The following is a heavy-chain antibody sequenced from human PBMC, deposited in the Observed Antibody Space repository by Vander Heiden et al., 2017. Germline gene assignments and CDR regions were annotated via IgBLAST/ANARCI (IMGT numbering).Heavy chain of an antibody. CDR3: ARGEYVVATIDFDY. D-gene: IGHD2-15*01. J-gene: IGHJ4*02. Sequence: EVQLLESGGGLEPPVGSLRASCAGSGSTSSSYAMSWVRQAPGKGLEWVSSISGSGATTYYVDSVKGRFIISRDKSKNMVYLQMNSLRAEDTAVYYCARGEYVVATIDFDYWGQGTLATVSS. CDR1: GSTSSSYA. CDR2: ISGSGATT. V-gene: IGHV3-23*01.